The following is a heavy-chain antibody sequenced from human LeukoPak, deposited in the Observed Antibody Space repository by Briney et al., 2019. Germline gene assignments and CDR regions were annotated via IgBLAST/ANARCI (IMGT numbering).Heavy chain of an antibody. CDR1: GFTFSSYS. CDR2: ISSSSSYI. Sequence: GGSLRLSCAASGFTFSSYSMNWVRQAPGKGLEWVSSISSSSSYIYYADSVKGRFTISRDNAKNSLYLRMNSLRAEDTAVYYCARDELPDTAMVYYYYGMDVWGQGTTVTVSS. D-gene: IGHD5-18*01. V-gene: IGHV3-21*01. CDR3: ARDELPDTAMVYYYYGMDV. J-gene: IGHJ6*02.